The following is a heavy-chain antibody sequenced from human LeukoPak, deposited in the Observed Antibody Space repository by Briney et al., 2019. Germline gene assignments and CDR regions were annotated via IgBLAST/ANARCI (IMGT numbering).Heavy chain of an antibody. CDR2: IFYSGST. Sequence: KPSETLSLTCTVSGGSISTSNYYWGWIRQPPGKGLEWIGNIFYSGSTYYSPSLRSRVTISVDTSKNQFSLKLSSVTAADTAVYYCARGSNWINDAFDIWGQGTMVTVSS. D-gene: IGHD1/OR15-1a*01. V-gene: IGHV4-39*07. J-gene: IGHJ3*02. CDR3: ARGSNWINDAFDI. CDR1: GGSISTSNYY.